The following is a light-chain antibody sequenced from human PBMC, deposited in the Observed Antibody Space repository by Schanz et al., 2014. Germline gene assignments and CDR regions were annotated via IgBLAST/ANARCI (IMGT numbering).Light chain of an antibody. CDR3: QQYNNWPPYT. CDR1: QSVSSSY. J-gene: IGKJ2*01. V-gene: IGKV3-20*01. Sequence: EIVLTQSPGTLSVSPGERVTLSCRASQSVSSSYLAWYQQKPGQAPRVLIYGASNRATGIPDRFSGSGSGTDFTLTISRLEPEDFAVYYCQQYNNWPPYTFGQGTKLEIK. CDR2: GAS.